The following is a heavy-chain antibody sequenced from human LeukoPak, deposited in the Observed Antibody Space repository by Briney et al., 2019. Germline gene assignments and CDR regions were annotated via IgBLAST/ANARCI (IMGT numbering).Heavy chain of an antibody. CDR2: IYHSGST. CDR3: ARRMGGYFDY. V-gene: IGHV4-4*02. Sequence: SGTLSLTCAVSGGSISSSNWWSWVRQPPGKGLEWIGEIYHSGSTNYNPSLKSRVTISVDTSKNQFSLKLSSVTAADTAAYYCARRMGGYFDYWGQGTLVTVSS. CDR1: GGSISSSNW. J-gene: IGHJ4*02. D-gene: IGHD2-15*01.